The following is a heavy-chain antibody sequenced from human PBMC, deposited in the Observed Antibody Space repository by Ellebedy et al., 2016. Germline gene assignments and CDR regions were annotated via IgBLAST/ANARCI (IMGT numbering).Heavy chain of an antibody. CDR2: IKSNTDGGTT. CDR1: GFTFGDAW. J-gene: IGHJ6*03. CDR3: TTDQWDIVVVVAADTYYMDV. D-gene: IGHD2-15*01. Sequence: GESLKISCAASGFTFGDAWMNWVRQAPGKGLEWVGRIKSNTDGGTTDYAAPVKGRFTISRDDSKDTLYLQMDSLKTEDTAIYYCTTDQWDIVVVVAADTYYMDVWGKGTTVTVSS. V-gene: IGHV3-15*01.